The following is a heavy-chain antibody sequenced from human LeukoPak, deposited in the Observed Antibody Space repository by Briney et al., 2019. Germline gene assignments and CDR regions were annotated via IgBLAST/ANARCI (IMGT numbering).Heavy chain of an antibody. V-gene: IGHV3-21*01. CDR1: GFTFSSYS. D-gene: IGHD2-2*01. J-gene: IGHJ4*02. Sequence: GGSLRLSCAASGFTFSSYSMNWVRQAPGKGLEWVSSISSSSSYIYYADSVKGRFTISRDNAKNSLYLQMNSPRAEDTAVYYCARDKNIVVDRSFDYWGQGTLVTVSS. CDR2: ISSSSSYI. CDR3: ARDKNIVVDRSFDY.